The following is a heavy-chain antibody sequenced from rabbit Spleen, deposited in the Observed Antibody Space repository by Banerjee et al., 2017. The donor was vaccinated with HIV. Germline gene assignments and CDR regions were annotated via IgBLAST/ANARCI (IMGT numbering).Heavy chain of an antibody. CDR1: GFSFSNIFY. D-gene: IGHD2-1*01. CDR3: ARGSAAMTMVITGYYFNL. J-gene: IGHJ4*01. V-gene: IGHV1S40*01. Sequence: QSLEESGGDLVKPGASLTLTCTASGFSFSNIFYMCWVRQAPGKGLEWIACILGGDGYTYYASWAKGRFTISKTSSTTVTLQMTSLTAADTATYFCARGSAAMTMVITGYYFNLWGQGTLVTVS. CDR2: ILGGDGYT.